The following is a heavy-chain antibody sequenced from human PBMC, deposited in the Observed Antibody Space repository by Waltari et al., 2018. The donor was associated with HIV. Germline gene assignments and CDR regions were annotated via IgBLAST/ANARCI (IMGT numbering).Heavy chain of an antibody. CDR1: GGSISSGSYY. J-gene: IGHJ6*02. Sequence: QAQLQESGPGLVKPSQTLSLTCTVSGGSISSGSYYWSWIRQPAGKGLEWIVRIYTSGSTTSNPSLKSRVTISVDTSKNQFSLKVSSVTAADTAVYYCARDGRPGFDYYYYGMDVWGQGTTVTVSS. V-gene: IGHV4-61*02. CDR3: ARDGRPGFDYYYYGMDV. D-gene: IGHD3-3*01. CDR2: IYTSGST.